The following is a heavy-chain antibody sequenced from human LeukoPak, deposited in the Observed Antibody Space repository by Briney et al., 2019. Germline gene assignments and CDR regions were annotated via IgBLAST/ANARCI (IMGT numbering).Heavy chain of an antibody. Sequence: ASVKVSCKASGYTFTGYYMHWVRQAPGQGLEWMGWINPNSGGTNYAQKFQGRATMTRDTSISTAYMELGRLRSDDTAVYYCARGEARPTLHYYYMDVWGKGTTVTVSS. CDR2: INPNSGGT. V-gene: IGHV1-2*02. J-gene: IGHJ6*03. CDR3: ARGEARPTLHYYYMDV. D-gene: IGHD6-6*01. CDR1: GYTFTGYY.